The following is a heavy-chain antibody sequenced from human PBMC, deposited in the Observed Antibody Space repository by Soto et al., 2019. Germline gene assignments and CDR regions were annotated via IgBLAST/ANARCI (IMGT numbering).Heavy chain of an antibody. Sequence: QVQLVQSGAEVKKPGSSVKVSCKASGGTFSSYAISWVRQAHGQGLEWMGGIIPISGTENYAQKFQGRVTITADEPTRTAYVELSSSRSEDTAVYYCARGNSSGYAYVWYFDLWGRGTLFTVSS. CDR2: IIPISGTE. CDR1: GGTFSSYA. V-gene: IGHV1-69*12. J-gene: IGHJ2*01. D-gene: IGHD3-22*01. CDR3: ARGNSSGYAYVWYFDL.